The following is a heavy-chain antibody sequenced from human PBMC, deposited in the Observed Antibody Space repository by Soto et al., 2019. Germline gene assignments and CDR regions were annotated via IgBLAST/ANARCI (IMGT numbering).Heavy chain of an antibody. V-gene: IGHV4-30-4*01. CDR1: GGSISSGDYY. CDR3: ARAASGDYFDY. Sequence: PSETLSITCTVSGGSISSGDYYWSWIRQPPGKGLEWIGYIYYSGSTYYNPSLKSRVTIPVDTSKNQFSLKLSSVTAADTAVYYCARAASGDYFDYWGQGTLVTVYS. J-gene: IGHJ4*02. CDR2: IYYSGST. D-gene: IGHD3-10*01.